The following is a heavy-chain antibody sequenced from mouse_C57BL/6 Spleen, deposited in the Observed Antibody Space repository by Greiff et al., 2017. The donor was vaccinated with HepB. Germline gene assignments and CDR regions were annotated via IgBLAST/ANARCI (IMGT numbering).Heavy chain of an antibody. CDR1: GYTFTSYW. J-gene: IGHJ2*01. CDR2: IDPSDSYT. D-gene: IGHD2-2*01. V-gene: IGHV1-50*01. CDR3: ARGGYDMGGY. Sequence: VQLQQPGAELVKPGASVKLSCKASGYTFTSYWMQWVKQRPGQGLEWIGEIDPSDSYTNYNQKFKGKATLTVDTSSSTAYMQLSSLTSEDAAGYDCARGGYDMGGYWGKGTTLTVSS.